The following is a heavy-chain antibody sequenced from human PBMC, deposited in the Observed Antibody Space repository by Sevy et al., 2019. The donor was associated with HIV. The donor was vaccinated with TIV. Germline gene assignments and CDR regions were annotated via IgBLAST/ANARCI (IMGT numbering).Heavy chain of an antibody. J-gene: IGHJ4*02. CDR2: ISSSGSTI. D-gene: IGHD2-2*01. CDR3: RFVVVPDFDY. CDR1: GFTFSDYY. V-gene: IGHV3-11*01. Sequence: GGSLRLSCAASGFTFSDYYMSWIRQAPGMGLEWVSYISSSGSTIYYADSVKGRFTISRDNAKNSLYLQMNSLRAEDTAVYYCRFVVVPDFDYWGQGTLVTVSS.